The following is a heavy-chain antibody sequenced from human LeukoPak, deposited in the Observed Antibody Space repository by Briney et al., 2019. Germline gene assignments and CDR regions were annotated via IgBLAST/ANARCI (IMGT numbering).Heavy chain of an antibody. CDR2: ISFDGNTE. J-gene: IGHJ6*02. Sequence: GGSLRLSCAASGFTFSSYAMHWVRQPPGKGLEWVAVISFDGNTEYDADSVKGRFTISRDNSKSTLYLQMNSLRAEDTAVYYCARCSGGSCLDVWGQGTTVTISS. CDR1: GFTFSSYA. CDR3: ARCSGGSCLDV. D-gene: IGHD2-15*01. V-gene: IGHV3-30-3*01.